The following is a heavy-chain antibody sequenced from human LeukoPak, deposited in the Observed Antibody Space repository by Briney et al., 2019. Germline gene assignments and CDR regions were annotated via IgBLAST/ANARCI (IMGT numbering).Heavy chain of an antibody. Sequence: SQTLSLTCAISGDSVSSNSAAWNWIRQSPSRGLEWLGRTYYRSKWYNDYAVSVKSRITINPDTSKNQFSLQLNSVTPEDTAVYYCARDLMTTVTTGDYYGMDVWGQGTTVTVSS. CDR1: GDSVSSNSAA. J-gene: IGHJ6*02. CDR3: ARDLMTTVTTGDYYGMDV. D-gene: IGHD4-17*01. V-gene: IGHV6-1*01. CDR2: TYYRSKWYN.